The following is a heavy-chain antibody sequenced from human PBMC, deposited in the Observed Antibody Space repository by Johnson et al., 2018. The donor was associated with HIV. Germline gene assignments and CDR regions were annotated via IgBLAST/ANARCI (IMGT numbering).Heavy chain of an antibody. CDR2: IKSKTDGGTT. D-gene: IGHD1-1*01. V-gene: IGHV3-15*01. J-gene: IGHJ3*02. Sequence: VQLVESGGGLVKPGGSLRVSCAASGFTFSNAWMSWVRQAPGKGLEWVSRIKSKTDGGTTDYAAPVKGRFSISRDDSENTLYLQMNSLKTEDTALYYCTTGLSWNDAFHIWAQGTMVTVSS. CDR1: GFTFSNAW. CDR3: TTGLSWNDAFHI.